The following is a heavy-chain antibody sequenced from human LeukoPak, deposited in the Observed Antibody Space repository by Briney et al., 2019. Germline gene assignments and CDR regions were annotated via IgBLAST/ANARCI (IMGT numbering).Heavy chain of an antibody. D-gene: IGHD4-17*01. CDR2: IKQDGSEK. CDR1: GFTFSSYW. CDR3: AKDDYGGFDP. J-gene: IGHJ5*02. V-gene: IGHV3-7*03. Sequence: PGGSLRLSCAASGFTFSSYWMSWVRQAPGKGLEWVANIKQDGSEKYYVDSVKGRFTISRDNSKNTLYLQMNSLRAEDTAVYYCAKDDYGGFDPWGQGTLVTVSS.